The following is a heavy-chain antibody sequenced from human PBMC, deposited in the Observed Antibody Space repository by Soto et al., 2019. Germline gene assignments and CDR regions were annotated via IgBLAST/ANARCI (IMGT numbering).Heavy chain of an antibody. V-gene: IGHV3-21*01. CDR3: ARGKYYYGSGSRRDYYGMDV. CDR1: GFIFSSYS. D-gene: IGHD3-10*01. J-gene: IGHJ6*02. CDR2: ISSSSNFI. Sequence: GGSLRLSCAASGFIFSSYSLNWVRQAPGKGLECVSSISSSSNFIYYADLVKGRFTISRDNAKNSLYLQMNSLRAEDTAVYYCARGKYYYGSGSRRDYYGMDVWRQGTTVTVSS.